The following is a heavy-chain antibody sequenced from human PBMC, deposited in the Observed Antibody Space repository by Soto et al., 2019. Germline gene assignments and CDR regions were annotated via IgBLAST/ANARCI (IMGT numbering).Heavy chain of an antibody. CDR2: ISTYSGDT. V-gene: IGHV1-18*01. CDR3: ARHHGPTTSENWFDP. Sequence: GGSVKVSCKASVYTFFTYDISWVRQAPGQGREWMGWISTYSGDTKYAQKFQGRVTMTTDTSTTTAYLELRSLRSDDTAVYYCARHHGPTTSENWFDPWGQGTLVTVSS. D-gene: IGHD5-12*01. J-gene: IGHJ5*02. CDR1: VYTFFTYD.